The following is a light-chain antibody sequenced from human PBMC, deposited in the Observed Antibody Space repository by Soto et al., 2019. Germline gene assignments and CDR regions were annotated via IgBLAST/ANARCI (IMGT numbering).Light chain of an antibody. V-gene: IGLV1-36*01. J-gene: IGLJ3*02. CDR1: NSNIGNNA. CDR2: YDD. CDR3: ATWDDSLNGWV. Sequence: QSVLTQPPSVSEAPRQRVAISCSGSNSNIGNNAVTWYQQLPGKAPKLLIYYDDLLPSGVSDRFSGSKSGTSASLAISGLQSEDEADYYCATWDDSLNGWVFGGGTKLTVL.